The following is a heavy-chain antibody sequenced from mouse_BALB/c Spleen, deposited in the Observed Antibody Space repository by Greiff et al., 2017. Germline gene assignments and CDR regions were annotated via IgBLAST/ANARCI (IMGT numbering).Heavy chain of an antibody. J-gene: IGHJ3*01. D-gene: IGHD4-1*02. CDR3: ARSATGAWFAY. CDR2: IYPANGNT. V-gene: IGHV14-3*02. Sequence: EVKPPQFGAEPFKPGASVQLSLPASGFNLKNTYIPWVKQRPEPGLEWIGRIYPANGNTKYYPKFQGKATITADTSSNTAYLPLSSLTSEDTAVYYCARSATGAWFAYWGQGTLVTVSA. CDR1: GFNLKNTY.